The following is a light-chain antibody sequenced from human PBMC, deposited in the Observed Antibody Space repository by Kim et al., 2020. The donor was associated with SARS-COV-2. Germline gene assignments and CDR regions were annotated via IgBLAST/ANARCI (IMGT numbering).Light chain of an antibody. J-gene: IGLJ1*01. CDR3: QSADSSGSYV. CDR1: ALPKQF. CDR2: KDT. Sequence: VSPGQTARITCSGDALPKQFAYWYQQKPGQAPVLVIYKDTERASGIPERFSGSSSGTTVTLTISGVQAQDEAVYYCQSADSSGSYVFGTGTKVTVL. V-gene: IGLV3-25*03.